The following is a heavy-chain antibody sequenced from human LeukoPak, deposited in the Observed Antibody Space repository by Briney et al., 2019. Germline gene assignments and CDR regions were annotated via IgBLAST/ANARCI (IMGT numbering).Heavy chain of an antibody. CDR2: ISGSGGST. CDR1: GFTFSSFA. CDR3: AKGHTNYDGSGYYYFDF. Sequence: PGGSLRLSCAASGFTFSSFAMSWVRQAPGKGLEWVSAISGSGGSTQYADSVKGRFTISRDNSKNTLYLQMNSLRAEDTAVYYCAKGHTNYDGSGYYYFDFWGQGTLVTVSS. D-gene: IGHD3-22*01. J-gene: IGHJ4*02. V-gene: IGHV3-23*01.